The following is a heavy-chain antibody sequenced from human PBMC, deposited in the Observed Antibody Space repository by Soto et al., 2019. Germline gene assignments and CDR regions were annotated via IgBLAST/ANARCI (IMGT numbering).Heavy chain of an antibody. CDR3: AKELRSRWSLDA. CDR1: GFTFSNYG. D-gene: IGHD6-19*01. V-gene: IGHV3-30*18. J-gene: IGHJ5*02. CDR2: ISYNENNK. Sequence: QVQLVESGGGVVQPGRSLRLSCAASGFTFSNYGMHWVRQAPGKGLEWVAIISYNENNKYYADSVKGRFTISRDNSKNTVHLQMNRLRAEDTAEYYCAKELRSRWSLDAWGQGTLVTVSS.